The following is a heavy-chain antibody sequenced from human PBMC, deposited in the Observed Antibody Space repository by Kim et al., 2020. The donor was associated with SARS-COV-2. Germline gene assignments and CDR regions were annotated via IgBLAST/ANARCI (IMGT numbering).Heavy chain of an antibody. CDR2: ITYDGSNK. CDR1: GFTLSSHG. J-gene: IGHJ6*02. Sequence: GGSLRLSCAASGFTLSSHGLHWVRQAPGKGLGWVAVITYDGSNKYYADSVTGRFTISRDNSKNTLYLQMNSLRAEDTAVYYCARGTGLWHYLYYYYGMDVWGQGTTVTVSS. CDR3: ARGTGLWHYLYYYYGMDV. D-gene: IGHD3-10*01. V-gene: IGHV3-33*05.